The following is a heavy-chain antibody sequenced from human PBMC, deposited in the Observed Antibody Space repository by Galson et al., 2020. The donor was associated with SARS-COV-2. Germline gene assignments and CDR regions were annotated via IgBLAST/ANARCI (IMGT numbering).Heavy chain of an antibody. J-gene: IGHJ6*03. V-gene: IGHV3-13*01. D-gene: IGHD6-6*01. CDR2: IGTAGDT. CDR3: AIGSSIAARPWGSTRHYYYYYMDV. CDR1: GFTFSSYD. Sequence: GESLKISCAASGFTFSSYDMHWVRQATGKGLEWVSAIGTAGDTYYPGSVKGRFTISRENAKNSLYLQMNSLRAGDTAVYYCAIGSSIAARPWGSTRHYYYYYMDVWGKGTTVTVSS.